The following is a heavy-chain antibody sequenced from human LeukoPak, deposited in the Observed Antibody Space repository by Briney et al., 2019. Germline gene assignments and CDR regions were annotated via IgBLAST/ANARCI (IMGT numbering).Heavy chain of an antibody. CDR2: ISPGDSDT. Sequence: GESLKISCKGSGYSFTSYWIGWVRQMPGKGLEWMGIISPGDSDTRYSPSFQGQVTISADKSISTPYLQWSSLKASDTAMYYCARQGYDSSGYFGPYYFDYWGQGTLVTVSS. CDR3: ARQGYDSSGYFGPYYFDY. J-gene: IGHJ4*02. D-gene: IGHD3-22*01. V-gene: IGHV5-51*01. CDR1: GYSFTSYW.